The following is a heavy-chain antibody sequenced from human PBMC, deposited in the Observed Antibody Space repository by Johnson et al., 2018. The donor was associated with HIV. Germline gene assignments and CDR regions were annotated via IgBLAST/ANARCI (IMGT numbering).Heavy chain of an antibody. CDR1: GFTFSSYA. V-gene: IGHV3-30*04. Sequence: QVQLVESGGGVVQPGRSLRLSCAASGFTFSSYAMHWVRQAPGKGLEWVAVIAYDLSNEFYADSVKGRFTISRDNAKNSLYLQMNVLLCKRARFSSIAAGFCPASSVLELGDNVRGLLGLHW. CDR2: IAYDLSNE. J-gene: IGHJ1*01. CDR3: AAGFCPASSVLELGDNVRGLLGLH. D-gene: IGHD6-13*01.